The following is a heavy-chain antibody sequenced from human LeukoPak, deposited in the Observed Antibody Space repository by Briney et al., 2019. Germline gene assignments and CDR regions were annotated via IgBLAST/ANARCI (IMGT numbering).Heavy chain of an antibody. J-gene: IGHJ5*02. CDR1: GFTFSNAW. CDR2: IKSKTDGGTT. V-gene: IGHV3-15*01. CDR3: TTDRKAYGANRFDP. Sequence: SGGSLRLSCAASGFTFSNAWMSWVRQAPGKGLEWVGRIKSKTDGGTTDYAAPVKGRFTISRDDSKNTLYLQMNSLKTEDTAVYYCTTDRKAYGANRFDPWGQGTLVTVSS. D-gene: IGHD4-17*01.